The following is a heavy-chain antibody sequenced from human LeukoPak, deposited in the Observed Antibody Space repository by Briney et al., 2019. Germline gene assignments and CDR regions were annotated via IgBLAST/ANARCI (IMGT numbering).Heavy chain of an antibody. V-gene: IGHV4-39*01. CDR1: GGSISSSSYY. Sequence: SETLSLTCTVSGGSISSSSYYWGWIRQPPGKGLEWIGSIYYSGSTYYNPSLKSRVTISVDTSKNQFSLKLSPVTAADTAVYYCARSFFGDTAMVFFDYWGQGTLVTVSS. D-gene: IGHD5-18*01. CDR3: ARSFFGDTAMVFFDY. J-gene: IGHJ4*02. CDR2: IYYSGST.